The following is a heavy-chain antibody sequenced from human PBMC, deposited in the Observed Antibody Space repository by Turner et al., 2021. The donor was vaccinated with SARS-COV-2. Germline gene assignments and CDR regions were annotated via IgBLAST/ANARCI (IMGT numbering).Heavy chain of an antibody. CDR2: FDPEDAET. CDR1: GYTLTELS. V-gene: IGHV1-24*01. J-gene: IGHJ4*02. Sequence: QVQLVQFGAEVKKPGASVKVSCKVSGYTLTELSMHWVRQAPGKGLEWMGGFDPEDAETIYAEKFQGRVTMTEDTSTDTAYMELSSLRSEDTAVYYCATGYAYCGGDCSIDYWGQGTLVTVSS. CDR3: ATGYAYCGGDCSIDY. D-gene: IGHD2-21*02.